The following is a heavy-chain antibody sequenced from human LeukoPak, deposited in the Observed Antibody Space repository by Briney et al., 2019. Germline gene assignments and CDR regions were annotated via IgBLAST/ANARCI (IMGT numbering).Heavy chain of an antibody. CDR3: ARVTMVRGCDY. CDR2: INSDGSST. Sequence: GGSLRLSCAASGFTFSSYWMHWVRQAPGKGLVWVSRINSDGSSTRYADSVKGRFTISRDNSKNTLYLQMNSLRAEDTAVYYCARVTMVRGCDYWGQGTLVTVSS. CDR1: GFTFSSYW. D-gene: IGHD3-10*01. V-gene: IGHV3-74*01. J-gene: IGHJ4*02.